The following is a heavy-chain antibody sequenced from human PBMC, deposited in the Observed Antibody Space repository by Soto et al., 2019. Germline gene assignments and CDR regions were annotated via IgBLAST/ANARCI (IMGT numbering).Heavy chain of an antibody. CDR3: ARDRVEMASIGTPPGH. V-gene: IGHV3-33*01. D-gene: IGHD3-3*02. J-gene: IGHJ4*02. Sequence: GGSLRLSCAASGFTFSTYGMQWVRQAPGKGLEWVALIWYDGSYKYYADSVKGRFTISRDHSKNTLYLQMSSLRAEDTAVYYCARDRVEMASIGTPPGHWGQGTPVTVSS. CDR1: GFTFSTYG. CDR2: IWYDGSYK.